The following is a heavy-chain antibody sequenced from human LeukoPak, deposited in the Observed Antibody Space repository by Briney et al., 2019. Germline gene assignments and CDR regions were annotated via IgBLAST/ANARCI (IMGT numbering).Heavy chain of an antibody. D-gene: IGHD5-18*01. Sequence: SETLSLTCAVYGGSFCGYYWCWIRQPPGKGLEGIGEINHSGSTNSNPSLKSRVTISVDTSKNQYSLKLSSVTAADTAVYYCARGRGYSYGWVYWGQGTLVTVSS. CDR1: GGSFCGYY. J-gene: IGHJ4*02. CDR3: ARGRGYSYGWVY. V-gene: IGHV4-34*01. CDR2: INHSGST.